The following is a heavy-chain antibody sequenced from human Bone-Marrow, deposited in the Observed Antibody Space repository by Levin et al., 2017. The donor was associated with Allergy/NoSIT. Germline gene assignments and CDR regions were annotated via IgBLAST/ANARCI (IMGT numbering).Heavy chain of an antibody. Sequence: GGSLRLSCAASGFIFSKYGMHWVRQAPGRGLEWVAVISYDGSDKHYADSVKGRFTISRDSSKNTLFLQMNSLRDEDTAIYYCAKDEWEGTYAWGSFRYTRYYYYGMDVWGLGTTVTVSS. D-gene: IGHD3-16*02. CDR2: ISYDGSDK. V-gene: IGHV3-30*18. CDR1: GFIFSKYG. CDR3: AKDEWEGTYAWGSFRYTRYYYYGMDV. J-gene: IGHJ6*02.